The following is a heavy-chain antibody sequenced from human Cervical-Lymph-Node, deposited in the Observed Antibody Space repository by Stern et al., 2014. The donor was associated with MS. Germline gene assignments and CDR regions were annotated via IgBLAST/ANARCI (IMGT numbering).Heavy chain of an antibody. D-gene: IGHD2-15*01. CDR2: ISAYNGNT. J-gene: IGHJ3*02. V-gene: IGHV1-18*01. CDR3: ARGLLGSENAFDI. Sequence: QVKLVQSGPELKKPAASVKVTCKASGYTFTSYGISWVRQAPGQGHERMGWISAYNGNTNYAQKLQGRVTMTTDTSTSTAYMELRSLRSDDTAVYYCARGLLGSENAFDIWGQGTMVTVPS. CDR1: GYTFTSYG.